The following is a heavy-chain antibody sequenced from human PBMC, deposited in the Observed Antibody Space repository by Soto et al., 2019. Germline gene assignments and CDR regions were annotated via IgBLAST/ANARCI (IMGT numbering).Heavy chain of an antibody. D-gene: IGHD3-22*01. CDR1: GYTFTSYA. V-gene: IGHV1-3*01. Sequence: ASVKVSCKASGYTFTSYAMHWVRQAPGQRLEWMGWINAGNGNTNYAQKLQGRVTMTTDTSTSTAYMELRSLRSDDTAVYYCARDIGYYYADSGSVAFDVWGPGTMVTVSS. CDR3: ARDIGYYYADSGSVAFDV. CDR2: INAGNGNT. J-gene: IGHJ3*01.